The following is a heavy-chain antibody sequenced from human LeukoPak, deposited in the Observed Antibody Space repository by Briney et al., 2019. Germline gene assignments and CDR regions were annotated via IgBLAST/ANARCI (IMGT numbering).Heavy chain of an antibody. J-gene: IGHJ4*02. Sequence: GASVKVSCKASGYTFTSYDINWVRQATGQGLEWMGWMNPNSGNTGYAQKFQGRVTITRNTSISTAYMELSSLRSEDTAVYYCARGRKLLLRFLEWLPRETRPFDYWGQGTLVTVSS. CDR2: MNPNSGNT. CDR3: ARGRKLLLRFLEWLPRETRPFDY. V-gene: IGHV1-8*03. D-gene: IGHD3-3*01. CDR1: GYTFTSYD.